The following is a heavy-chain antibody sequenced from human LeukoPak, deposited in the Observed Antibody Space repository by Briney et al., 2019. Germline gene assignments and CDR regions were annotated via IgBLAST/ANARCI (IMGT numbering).Heavy chain of an antibody. D-gene: IGHD3/OR15-3a*01. V-gene: IGHV2-5*01. CDR2: ISWTDDK. CDR3: AHRRTFFDWFHDK. CDR1: GFSLSTRGER. Sequence: SGPTLGNPSPNLTLTFTFSGFSLSTRGERVAWIRQSPVKGLERLALISWTDDKRYIPSLKSRLAITKDTSKDHVVLTLTDLEPEDTATYFCAHRRTFFDWFHDKWGPGIAVIVSS. J-gene: IGHJ4*02.